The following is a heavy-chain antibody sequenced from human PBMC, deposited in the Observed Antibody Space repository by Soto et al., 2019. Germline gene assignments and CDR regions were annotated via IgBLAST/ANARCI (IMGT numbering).Heavy chain of an antibody. J-gene: IGHJ4*02. CDR2: IRNKANTYTT. CDR3: AGSGGDHRDLDY. Sequence: GGSLRLSCAASGFSFSDHYMDWVRQAPGKGLEWLARIRNKANTYTTEYAASVKGRFTISRDDSKNSLYLQMSSLKTEDTAMYYCAGSGGDHRDLDYSGQGTLVTVSS. V-gene: IGHV3-72*01. D-gene: IGHD3-10*01. CDR1: GFSFSDHY.